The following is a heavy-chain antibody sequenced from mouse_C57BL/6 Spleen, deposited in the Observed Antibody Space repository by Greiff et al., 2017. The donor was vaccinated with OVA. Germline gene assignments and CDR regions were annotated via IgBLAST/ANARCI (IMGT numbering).Heavy chain of an antibody. CDR2: IYPRSGNT. D-gene: IGHD1-1*01. Sequence: VQLQQSGAELARPGASVKLSCKASGYTFTSYGISWVKQRTGQGLEWIGEIYPRSGNTYYNEKFKGKATLTADKSSSTAYMELRSLTSEDSAVYFCARYYCDGSPAWFAYWGQGTLVTVSA. CDR3: ARYYCDGSPAWFAY. J-gene: IGHJ3*01. V-gene: IGHV1-81*01. CDR1: GYTFTSYG.